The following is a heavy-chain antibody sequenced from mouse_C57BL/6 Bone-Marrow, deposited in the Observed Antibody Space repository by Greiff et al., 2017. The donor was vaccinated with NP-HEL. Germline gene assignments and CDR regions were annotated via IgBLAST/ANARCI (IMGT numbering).Heavy chain of an antibody. J-gene: IGHJ4*01. D-gene: IGHD2-2*01. CDR3: ARPPYGYDGDAMAY. Sequence: DVKLVESGGGLVKPGGSLKLSCAASGFTFSDYGMHWVRQAPEKGLEWVAYISSGSSTIYYADTVKGRFTFSRDNAMNTPYLQMTRLRSEETAVYYCARPPYGYDGDAMAYWGQGTAVTVSS. CDR2: ISSGSSTI. CDR1: GFTFSDYG. V-gene: IGHV5-17*03.